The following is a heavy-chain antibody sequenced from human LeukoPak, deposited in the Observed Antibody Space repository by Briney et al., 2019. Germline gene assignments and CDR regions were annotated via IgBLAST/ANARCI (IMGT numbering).Heavy chain of an antibody. CDR1: GFTFSSYG. V-gene: IGHV3-30*18. J-gene: IGHJ4*02. CDR2: ISYDGSNK. CDR3: AKSLHYFDY. Sequence: QSGRSLRLSCVVSGFTFSSYGMHWVRQAPGKGLEWVAVISYDGSNKYYADSVKGRFTISRDNSKNTLYLQMNSLRAEDTAVYYCAKSLHYFDYWGQGTLVTVST.